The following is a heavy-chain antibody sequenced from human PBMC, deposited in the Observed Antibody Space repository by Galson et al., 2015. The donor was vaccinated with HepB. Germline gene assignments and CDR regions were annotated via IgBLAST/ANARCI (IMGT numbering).Heavy chain of an antibody. CDR1: GYTFTNYW. D-gene: IGHD2-2*03. CDR2: IYPGDSDT. Sequence: QSGAEVKKPGESLQISCQGSGYTFTNYWIAWVRQMPGKGLEWMGIIYPGDSDTRYSPSFQGQVTISADKSVTTAYLQWSSLKASDTAMYYCAISFHGYCSSTSCPGVGLDVWGQGTTVTVSS. CDR3: AISFHGYCSSTSCPGVGLDV. J-gene: IGHJ6*02. V-gene: IGHV5-51*01.